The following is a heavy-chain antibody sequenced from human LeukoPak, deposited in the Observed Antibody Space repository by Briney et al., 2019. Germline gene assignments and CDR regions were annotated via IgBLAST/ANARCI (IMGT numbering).Heavy chain of an antibody. V-gene: IGHV4-4*07. CDR3: ASGAVAGHFDY. Sequence: PSETLSLTCTVSGGSISSYYWSWIRQPAGKGLEWIGRIYTSGSTNYNPSLKSRVTISVDTSKNQFSLKLSSVTAADTAVYYCASGAVAGHFDYWGQGTLVTVSS. CDR2: IYTSGST. J-gene: IGHJ4*02. D-gene: IGHD6-19*01. CDR1: GGSISSYY.